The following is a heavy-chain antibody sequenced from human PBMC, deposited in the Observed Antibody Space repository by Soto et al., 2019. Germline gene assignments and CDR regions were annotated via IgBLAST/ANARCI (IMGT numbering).Heavy chain of an antibody. Sequence: PSETLSLTCAVYGGSFSGYYWSWIRQPPGKGLEWIGEINHSGSTNYNPSLKSRVTISVDTSKNQFSLKLSSVTAADTAVYYCAREAFFSGYDSTLYQRGIVQIFNWFDPWGQGTLVTVSS. CDR3: AREAFFSGYDSTLYQRGIVQIFNWFDP. V-gene: IGHV4-34*01. CDR2: INHSGST. J-gene: IGHJ5*02. D-gene: IGHD5-12*01. CDR1: GGSFSGYY.